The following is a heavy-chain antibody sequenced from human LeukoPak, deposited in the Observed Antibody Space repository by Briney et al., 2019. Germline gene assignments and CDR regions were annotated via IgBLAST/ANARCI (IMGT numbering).Heavy chain of an antibody. D-gene: IGHD2/OR15-2a*01. CDR3: ARLYLGYMDV. CDR1: GYSISSGYH. V-gene: IGHV4-38-2*01. CDR2: IYHSGST. J-gene: IGHJ6*03. Sequence: SETLSLTCAVSGYSISSGYHWGWIRQPPGKGLEWIGSIYHSGSTYYNPSLKSRVTISVDTSKNQFSLKLSSVTAADTAVYYCARLYLGYMDVWGKGTTVTVSS.